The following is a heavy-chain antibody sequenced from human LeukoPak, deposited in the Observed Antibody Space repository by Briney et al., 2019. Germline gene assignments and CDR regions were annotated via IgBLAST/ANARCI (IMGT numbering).Heavy chain of an antibody. CDR3: ARHGGYCSSTSCFEYFQH. J-gene: IGHJ1*01. CDR2: IYHSGST. V-gene: IGHV4-39*01. D-gene: IGHD2-2*01. CDR1: GSSISSGGYY. Sequence: PSETLSLTCTVSGSSISSGGYYWGWIRQPPGKGLEWIGSIYHSGSTYYNPSLKSQVTISVDTSKNQFSLKLNSVTAADTAVYYCARHGGYCSSTSCFEYFQHWGQGTLVTVPS.